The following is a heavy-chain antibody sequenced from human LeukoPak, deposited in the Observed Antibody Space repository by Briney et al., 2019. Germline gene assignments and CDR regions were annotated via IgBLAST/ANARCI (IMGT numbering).Heavy chain of an antibody. CDR2: IKEDASEI. J-gene: IGHJ6*03. D-gene: IGHD6-13*01. CDR1: GFTFSTYW. V-gene: IGHV3-7*03. Sequence: QPGGSLRLSCAGSGFTFSTYWMTWVRQAPGKGLEWVATIKEDASEIYYADSVKGRFTISRDNAKNSLYLQMNSLRAEDTALYHCARLDAIAAYYYYMDVWGKGTTVTVSS. CDR3: ARLDAIAAYYYYMDV.